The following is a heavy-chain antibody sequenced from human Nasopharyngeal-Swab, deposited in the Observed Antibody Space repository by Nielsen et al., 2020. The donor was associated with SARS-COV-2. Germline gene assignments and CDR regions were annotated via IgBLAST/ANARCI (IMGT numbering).Heavy chain of an antibody. CDR3: ASTSEGIAAAGTAYYYGMDV. V-gene: IGHV4-34*01. J-gene: IGHJ6*02. CDR2: INHSGST. Sequence: SETLSLTCAVYGGSFSGYYWSWIRQPPGKGLEWIGEINHSGSTNYNPSLKSRVTISVDTSKNQFSLKLSSVTAADTAVYYCASTSEGIAAAGTAYYYGMDVWGQGTTVTVSS. CDR1: GGSFSGYY. D-gene: IGHD6-13*01.